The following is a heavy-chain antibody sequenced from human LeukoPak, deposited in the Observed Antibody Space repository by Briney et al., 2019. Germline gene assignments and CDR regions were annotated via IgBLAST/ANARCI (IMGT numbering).Heavy chain of an antibody. CDR1: GYTFTSYG. J-gene: IGHJ4*02. Sequence: ASVKVSCTASGYTFTSYGINWVRQAPGQGLERMGWISAYNGNTNYAQKLQGRVTMTTDTSTSTAYMELRSLRSDDTAVYYCAKSVVVITFRFDDWGQGALVTVSS. D-gene: IGHD2-15*01. CDR2: ISAYNGNT. V-gene: IGHV1-18*01. CDR3: AKSVVVITFRFDD.